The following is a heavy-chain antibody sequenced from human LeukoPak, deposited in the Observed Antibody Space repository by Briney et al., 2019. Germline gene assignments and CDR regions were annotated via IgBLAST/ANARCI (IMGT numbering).Heavy chain of an antibody. CDR1: GFTFSSYG. CDR2: IWYDGSNK. Sequence: GRSLRLSCAASGFTFSSYGMHWVRQAPGKGLEWVAVIWYDGSNKYYADSVKGRFTISRDNSKNTLYLQMNSLRAEDTAVYYCAGEDGEYYYDSSGYYYDYWGQGTLVTVSS. J-gene: IGHJ4*02. V-gene: IGHV3-33*01. CDR3: AGEDGEYYYDSSGYYYDY. D-gene: IGHD3-22*01.